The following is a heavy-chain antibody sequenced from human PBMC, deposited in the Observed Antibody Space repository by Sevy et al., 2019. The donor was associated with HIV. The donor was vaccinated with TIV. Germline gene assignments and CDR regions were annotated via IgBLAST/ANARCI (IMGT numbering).Heavy chain of an antibody. Sequence: ASVKVSCKASGYTFTGYYLHWVRQAPGQGLQWMGWINPNNGDTKSAQNFQGWVTMTRDTSISTAYMELSRLRSDDTAVYYCARDGGYNWTDESFEFDFWGQGTLVTVSS. D-gene: IGHD1-20*01. V-gene: IGHV1-2*04. J-gene: IGHJ4*02. CDR2: INPNNGDT. CDR3: ARDGGYNWTDESFEFDF. CDR1: GYTFTGYY.